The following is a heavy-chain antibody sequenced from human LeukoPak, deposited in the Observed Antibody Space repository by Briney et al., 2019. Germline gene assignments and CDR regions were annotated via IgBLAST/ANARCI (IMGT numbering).Heavy chain of an antibody. V-gene: IGHV3-30*02. Sequence: GGSLRLSCAASGFTFSSYGMHWVRQAPGKGLEWVAFIRYDGSNKYYADSVKGRFTISRDNSKNTLYLQMNSLRAEDTAVYYCAKDREQLAPGYFDYWGQGTLVTVSS. D-gene: IGHD6-13*01. CDR1: GFTFSSYG. CDR2: IRYDGSNK. J-gene: IGHJ4*02. CDR3: AKDREQLAPGYFDY.